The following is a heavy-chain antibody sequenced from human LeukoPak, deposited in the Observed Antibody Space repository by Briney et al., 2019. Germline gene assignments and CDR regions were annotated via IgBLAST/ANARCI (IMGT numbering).Heavy chain of an antibody. V-gene: IGHV3-9*01. CDR2: ISWNSGSI. CDR3: AKARYSSSWYVLVDY. Sequence: GRSLRLSCAASGFTFDDYAMHWVRQAPGRGLEWVSGISWNSGSIGYADSVKGRFTISRDNAKNSLYLQMNSLRAEDTALYYCAKARYSSSWYVLVDYWGQGTLVTVSS. D-gene: IGHD6-13*01. CDR1: GFTFDDYA. J-gene: IGHJ4*02.